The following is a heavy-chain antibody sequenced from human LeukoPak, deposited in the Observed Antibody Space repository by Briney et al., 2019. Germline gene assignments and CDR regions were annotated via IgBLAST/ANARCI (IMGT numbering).Heavy chain of an antibody. Sequence: SETLSLTCTVSGGSISGSSYYWGWIRQPPGTGLEWIGSIYYSGSTYYNPSLKSRVTISVDTSKNQFSLKLTSVTAADTAVYYCARVSPVDTAMAYYFDYWGQGTLVTVSS. CDR3: ARVSPVDTAMAYYFDY. D-gene: IGHD5-18*01. CDR2: IYYSGST. J-gene: IGHJ4*02. CDR1: GGSISGSSYY. V-gene: IGHV4-39*07.